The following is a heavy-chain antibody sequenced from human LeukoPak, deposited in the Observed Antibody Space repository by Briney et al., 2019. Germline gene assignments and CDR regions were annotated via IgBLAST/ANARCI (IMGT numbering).Heavy chain of an antibody. J-gene: IGHJ4*02. Sequence: PSETLSLTCTVSGGSISSSSYYWGWIRQPPGKGLEWIGSIYYSGSTYYNPSLKSRVTISVDTSKNQFSLKLSSVPAADTAVYYCARQGRDGDYFDYWGQGTLVTVSS. V-gene: IGHV4-39*01. D-gene: IGHD4-17*01. CDR2: IYYSGST. CDR3: ARQGRDGDYFDY. CDR1: GGSISSSSYY.